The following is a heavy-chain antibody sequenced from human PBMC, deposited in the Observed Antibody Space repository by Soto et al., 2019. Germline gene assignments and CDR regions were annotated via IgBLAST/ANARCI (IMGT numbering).Heavy chain of an antibody. CDR2: IYPGDSDT. Sequence: GESLKISCKGSGYSFTSYWIGWVRQMPGKGLEWMGIIYPGDSDTRYSPSFQGQVTISADKSISTAYLQWSSLKASDTAMYYCARPPLYFYDSSGSFSYFVYWGQGTLVTVSS. CDR3: ARPPLYFYDSSGSFSYFVY. CDR1: GYSFTSYW. V-gene: IGHV5-51*01. J-gene: IGHJ4*02. D-gene: IGHD3-22*01.